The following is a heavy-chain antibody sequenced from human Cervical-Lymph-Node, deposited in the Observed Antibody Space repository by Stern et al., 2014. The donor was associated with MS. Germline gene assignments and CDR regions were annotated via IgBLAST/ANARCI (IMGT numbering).Heavy chain of an antibody. D-gene: IGHD1-7*01. CDR1: GGSISSSKW. Sequence: QVQLQESGPGLVKPSGTLSLTCAVSGGSISSSKWWSWVRQPPGKGLEWIGEIYFSGSTDYNPSLKSRVTISIDKSKNQFSLKLNSVTAADTAVYYCARGTGELHAFDIWGQGTMVTVTS. CDR3: ARGTGELHAFDI. CDR2: IYFSGST. V-gene: IGHV4-4*02. J-gene: IGHJ3*02.